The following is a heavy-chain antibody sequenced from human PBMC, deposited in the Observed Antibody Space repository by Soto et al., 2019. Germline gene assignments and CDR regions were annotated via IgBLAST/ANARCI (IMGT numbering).Heavy chain of an antibody. V-gene: IGHV5-51*01. CDR1: GYTFSSQW. CDR2: IYPGDSDT. CDR3: ARHLKAPGVIREGPFYL. Sequence: EVQLVQSGAEVKKPGEYLKISCKTAGYTFSSQWIGWVRQTPGKGLEWMGIIYPGDSDTKYNPSFQGQITISADKSINTACLQLSSLKASDTAMYYCARHLKAPGVIREGPFYLWGQGTLVTFSS. J-gene: IGHJ5*02. D-gene: IGHD3-10*01.